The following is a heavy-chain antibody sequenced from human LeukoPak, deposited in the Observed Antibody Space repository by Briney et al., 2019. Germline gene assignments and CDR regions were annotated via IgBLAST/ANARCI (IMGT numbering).Heavy chain of an antibody. CDR1: GFTFSSYS. V-gene: IGHV3-48*01. J-gene: IGHJ6*02. CDR3: ARPQYQWLVNGMDV. Sequence: PGGSLRLSCAASGFTFSSYSMNWVRQAPGKGLEWVSYISSSSSTIYYADSVKGRFTISRDNAKNSLYLQMNSLRAEDTAVYYCARPQYQWLVNGMDVWGQGTTVTVSS. D-gene: IGHD6-19*01. CDR2: ISSSSSTI.